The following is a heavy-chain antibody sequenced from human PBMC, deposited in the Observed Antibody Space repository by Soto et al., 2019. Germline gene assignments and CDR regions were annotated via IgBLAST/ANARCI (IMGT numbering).Heavy chain of an antibody. Sequence: QVQLVESGGGVVQPGRSLRLSCAASGFTFSSYAMHWVRQAPGKGLKWVAVISYDGSNKYYADSVKGRFTISRDNSKNTLYLQMNSLRAEDTAVYYCARGSGSVDYWGQGTLVTVSS. J-gene: IGHJ4*02. V-gene: IGHV3-30-3*01. D-gene: IGHD1-26*01. CDR1: GFTFSSYA. CDR2: ISYDGSNK. CDR3: ARGSGSVDY.